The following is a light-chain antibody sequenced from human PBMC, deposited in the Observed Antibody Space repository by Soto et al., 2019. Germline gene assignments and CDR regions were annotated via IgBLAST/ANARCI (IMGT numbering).Light chain of an antibody. CDR3: SSYTTSNTRQIV. CDR2: DVN. CDR1: SSDVGGYNY. V-gene: IGLV2-14*03. Sequence: QSALTQPASVSGSPGQSITISCTGTSSDVGGYNYVSWYQHHPGKAPKLMIFDVNNRPSGVSNRFSGSKSGNTASLTISGLPPEDEADYYCSSYTTSNTRQIVFGTGTKLTVL. J-gene: IGLJ1*01.